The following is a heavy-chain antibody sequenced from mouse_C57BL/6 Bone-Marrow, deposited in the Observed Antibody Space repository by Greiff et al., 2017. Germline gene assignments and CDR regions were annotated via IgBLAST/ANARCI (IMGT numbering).Heavy chain of an antibody. D-gene: IGHD1-1*01. CDR1: GYTFTSYG. V-gene: IGHV1-81*01. J-gene: IGHJ1*03. CDR3: ASSYGYWYFDV. CDR2: IYPRSGNT. Sequence: VQLQESGAELARPGASVKLSCKASGYTFTSYGISWVKQRTGQGLEWIGEIYPRSGNTYYNEKFKGKATLTADKSSSTAYMELRSLTSEDSAVYFCASSYGYWYFDVWGTGTTVTVSS.